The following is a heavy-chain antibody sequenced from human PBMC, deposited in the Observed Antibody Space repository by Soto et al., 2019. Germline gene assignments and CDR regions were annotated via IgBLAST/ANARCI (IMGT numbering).Heavy chain of an antibody. J-gene: IGHJ4*02. V-gene: IGHV1-58*02. D-gene: IGHD4-17*01. CDR1: GFTFTSSA. Sequence: ASVKVSCKASGFTFTSSAMQWVRQARGQRLEWIGWIVVGSGNTKYAQKFQERVTISVDKSKNHFSLKLSSVTAADTAVYYCARSEATVLDYWGQGTLVTVSS. CDR3: ARSEATVLDY. CDR2: IVVGSGNT.